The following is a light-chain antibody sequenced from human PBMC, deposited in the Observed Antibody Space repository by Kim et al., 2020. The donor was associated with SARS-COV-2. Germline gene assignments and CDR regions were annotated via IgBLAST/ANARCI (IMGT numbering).Light chain of an antibody. J-gene: IGKJ2*01. CDR2: DAS. CDR3: QQYDILPPYT. V-gene: IGKV1-33*01. CDR1: QGISSN. Sequence: DIQMTQSPSSLSASVGDRVTITCRASQGISSNLNWYQQKPGKAPKLLIYDASNLQVGVPSRFSGSGSGTYFTFTISSLQPEDIATYYCQQYDILPPYTFGQGTKLEI.